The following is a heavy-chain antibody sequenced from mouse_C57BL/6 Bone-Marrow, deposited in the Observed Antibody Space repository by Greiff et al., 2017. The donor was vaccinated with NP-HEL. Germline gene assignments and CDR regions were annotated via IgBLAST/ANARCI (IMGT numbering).Heavy chain of an antibody. CDR2: IYPGDGDT. CDR1: GYAFSSYW. J-gene: IGHJ3*01. V-gene: IGHV1-80*01. CDR3: ARGGYSYGSCYGFVD. D-gene: IGHD1-1*01. Sequence: QVQLQQSGAELVKPGASVKISCKASGYAFSSYWMNWVKQRPGKGLEWIGQIYPGDGDTNYNGKFKGKATLTEDKSSRTAYMQLRRLTSEDSAVYFCARGGYSYGSCYGFVDWDRGTLVTVSA.